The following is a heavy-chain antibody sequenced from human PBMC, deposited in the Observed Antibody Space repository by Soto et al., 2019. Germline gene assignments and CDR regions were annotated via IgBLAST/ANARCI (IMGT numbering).Heavy chain of an antibody. CDR3: ARDAVLNGSFLYYYGMDV. V-gene: IGHV1-69*13. Sequence: ASVKVSCKASGGTFSSYAISWVRQAPGQGLEWMGGIIPIFGTANYAQKFQGRVTITADESTSTAYMELSSLRSEDTAVYYCARDAVLNGSFLYYYGMDVWGQGTTVTVSS. CDR2: IIPIFGTA. J-gene: IGHJ6*02. D-gene: IGHD3-10*01. CDR1: GGTFSSYA.